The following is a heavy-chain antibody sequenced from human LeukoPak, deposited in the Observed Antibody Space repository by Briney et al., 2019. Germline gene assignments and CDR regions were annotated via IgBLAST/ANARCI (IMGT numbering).Heavy chain of an antibody. V-gene: IGHV3-48*03. D-gene: IGHD1-26*01. CDR3: AREVFGELLGMDY. Sequence: GGSLRLSCAASGFTFSSYEMNRVRQAPGKGLEWASYISSSGSTIYYADSVKGRFTISRDNAKNSLYLQMNSLRAEDTAVYYCAREVFGELLGMDYWGQGTLVTVSS. CDR2: ISSSGSTI. CDR1: GFTFSSYE. J-gene: IGHJ4*02.